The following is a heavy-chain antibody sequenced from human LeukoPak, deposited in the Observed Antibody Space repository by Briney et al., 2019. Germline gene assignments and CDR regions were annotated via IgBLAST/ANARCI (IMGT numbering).Heavy chain of an antibody. CDR2: INTDGSST. J-gene: IGHJ6*03. CDR3: ARTDYSSSSMYYYYYMDV. V-gene: IGHV3-74*01. Sequence: GGSLRLSCAASGFTFSSYWMHWVRQAPGKGLVWVSRINTDGSSTSCADSVKGRFTISRDNAKNTLYLQMNSLRAEDTAVYYCARTDYSSSSMYYYYYMDVWGKGTTVTVSS. CDR1: GFTFSSYW. D-gene: IGHD6-6*01.